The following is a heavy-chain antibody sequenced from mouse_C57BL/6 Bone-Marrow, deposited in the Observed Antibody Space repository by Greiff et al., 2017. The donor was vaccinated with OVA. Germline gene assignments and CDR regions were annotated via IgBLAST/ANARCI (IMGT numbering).Heavy chain of an antibody. D-gene: IGHD2-3*01. Sequence: EVMLQQSGPELVKPGASVKISCKASGYTFTDYYMNWVKQSHGKSLEWIGDINPNNGGTSYNQKFKGKATLTVDKSSSTAYMELRSLTSEDSAVYYCAREHLDGYYWYFDVWGTGTTVTVSS. CDR1: GYTFTDYY. CDR3: AREHLDGYYWYFDV. V-gene: IGHV1-26*01. J-gene: IGHJ1*03. CDR2: INPNNGGT.